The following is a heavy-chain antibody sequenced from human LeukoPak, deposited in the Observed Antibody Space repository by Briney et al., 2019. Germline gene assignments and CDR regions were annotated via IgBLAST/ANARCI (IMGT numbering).Heavy chain of an antibody. V-gene: IGHV3-30-3*01. CDR1: GFTFSSYA. CDR2: ISYDGSNK. J-gene: IGHJ6*02. D-gene: IGHD4-17*01. Sequence: GGSPRLSCAASGFTFSSYAMHWVRQAPGKGLEWVAVISYDGSNKYYADSVKGRFTISRDNSKNTLYLQMNSLRAEDTAVYYCARDNPRDYGDYLMVYYGMDVWGQGTTVTVSS. CDR3: ARDNPRDYGDYLMVYYGMDV.